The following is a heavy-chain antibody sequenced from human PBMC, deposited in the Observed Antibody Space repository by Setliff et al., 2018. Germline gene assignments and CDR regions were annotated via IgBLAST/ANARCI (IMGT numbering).Heavy chain of an antibody. CDR1: GYTFISYD. J-gene: IGHJ3*01. D-gene: IGHD1-26*01. CDR3: GVGTTPFHGFDF. CDR2: ISIDDDKT. V-gene: IGHV1-18*01. Sequence: VASVKVSCKASGYTFISYDISWVRQAPGQGLEWMGWISIDDDKTKYAQKFQGRVTMTTDTSTTIAYMELSSLRSDDTAVYYCGVGTTPFHGFDFWGQGTMVTVSS.